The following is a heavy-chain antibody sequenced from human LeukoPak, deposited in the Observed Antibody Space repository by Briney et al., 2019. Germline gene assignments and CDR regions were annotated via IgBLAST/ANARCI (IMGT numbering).Heavy chain of an antibody. CDR3: ARDYYQWLVPEYLQH. Sequence: GASVKVSCKASGYTFTSYGISWVRQAPGQGLEWMGWISAYNGNTNYAQKLQGRVTMTTDTSTSTAYMELRSLRSDDTAVYYCARDYYQWLVPEYLQHWGQGTLVTVSS. CDR1: GYTFTSYG. J-gene: IGHJ1*01. D-gene: IGHD6-19*01. V-gene: IGHV1-18*01. CDR2: ISAYNGNT.